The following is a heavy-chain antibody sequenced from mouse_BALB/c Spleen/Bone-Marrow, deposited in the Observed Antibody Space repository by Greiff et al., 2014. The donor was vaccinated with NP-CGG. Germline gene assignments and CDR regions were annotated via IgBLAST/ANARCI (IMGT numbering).Heavy chain of an antibody. CDR2: INPGSGGT. CDR1: GYAFTDYL. Sequence: VHLVESGAELVRPGTSVKVSCKASGYAFTDYLIEWVKQRPGQGLEWIGVINPGSGGTHYNEKFKGKATLTADKSSSTAYMQLSSLTSDDSAVYFCARWLGPGWYFDVWGAGTTVTVSS. CDR3: ARWLGPGWYFDV. V-gene: IGHV1-54*01. J-gene: IGHJ1*01. D-gene: IGHD4-1*01.